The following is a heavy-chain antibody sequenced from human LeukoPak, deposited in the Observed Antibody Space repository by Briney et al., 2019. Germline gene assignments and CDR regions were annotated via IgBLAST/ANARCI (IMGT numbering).Heavy chain of an antibody. CDR3: ARGGRYNWNYWFDP. CDR2: ITPIFGTA. CDR1: GGTFSSYA. V-gene: IGHV1-69*05. D-gene: IGHD1-7*01. J-gene: IGHJ5*02. Sequence: ASVKVSCKASGGTFSSYAISWVRQAPGQGLEWMGGITPIFGTANYAQKFQGRVTITTDESTSTAYMELSSLRSEDTAVYYCARGGRYNWNYWFDPWGQGTLVTVSS.